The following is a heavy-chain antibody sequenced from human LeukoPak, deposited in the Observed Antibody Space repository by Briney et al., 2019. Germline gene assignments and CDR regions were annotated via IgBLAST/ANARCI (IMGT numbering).Heavy chain of an antibody. CDR3: ASAFTYVRLGDH. D-gene: IGHD3-16*01. Sequence: PGGSLRLSCAVSGLSFSSYWMHWVRQAPGKGLVWVARTNLHGTVVDYADSVRGRFTISRDNAKNTLFLQMNSLRAEDTAVYYCASAFTYVRLGDHWGQGTLVTVSS. V-gene: IGHV3-74*01. J-gene: IGHJ4*02. CDR2: TNLHGTVV. CDR1: GLSFSSYW.